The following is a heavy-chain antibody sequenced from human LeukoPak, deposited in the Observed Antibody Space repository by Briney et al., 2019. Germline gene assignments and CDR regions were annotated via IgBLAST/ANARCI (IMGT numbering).Heavy chain of an antibody. CDR2: INPNSGGT. D-gene: IGHD3-10*01. CDR1: GYTFTGYY. J-gene: IGHJ5*02. V-gene: IGHV1-2*06. CDR3: AREPMVRDFNWFDP. Sequence: ASVKVSCKASGYTFTGYYLHWVRQAPGQGLEWMGRINPNSGGTNYAQKFQGRVTMTTDTSISSAYMELSRLTSDDTAVYYCAREPMVRDFNWFDPWGQGTLVTVSS.